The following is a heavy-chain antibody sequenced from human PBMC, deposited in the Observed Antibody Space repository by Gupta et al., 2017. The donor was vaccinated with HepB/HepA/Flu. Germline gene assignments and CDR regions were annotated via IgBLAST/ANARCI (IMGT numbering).Heavy chain of an antibody. CDR1: GFTFCSSG. CDR3: AKNMRWEISQNWFDP. CDR2: ISGSGDST. J-gene: IGHJ5*02. D-gene: IGHD1-26*01. Sequence: EVQLLESGGDLVQPGGSLSLSCAASGFTFCSSGMNWVRQAPGKGLEWGSGISGSGDSTDYEESAKGRFTISRDNSKDTLYLQMTSLRVDDTATYYCAKNMRWEISQNWFDPWGQGTLVTVSS. V-gene: IGHV3-23*01.